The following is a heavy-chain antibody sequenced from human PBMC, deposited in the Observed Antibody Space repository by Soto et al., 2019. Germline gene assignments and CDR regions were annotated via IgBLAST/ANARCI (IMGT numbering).Heavy chain of an antibody. CDR3: ARVGSDYGGFYYGMDV. J-gene: IGHJ6*02. CDR1: GGTFSRYA. V-gene: IGHV1-69*13. CDR2: IIPIFGTA. Sequence: ASVKVSCKASGGTFSRYAISWVRPAPGQGLEWMGGIIPIFGTANYEMKFQGRVTITADESTSTAYMELSSLRSEDTAVYYCARVGSDYGGFYYGMDVWGQGTTVTVSS. D-gene: IGHD4-17*01.